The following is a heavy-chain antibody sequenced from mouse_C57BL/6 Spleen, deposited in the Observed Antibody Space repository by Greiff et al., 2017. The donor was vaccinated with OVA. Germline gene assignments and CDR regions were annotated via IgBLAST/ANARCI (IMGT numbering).Heavy chain of an antibody. CDR1: GYAFSSYS. CDR3: GYGNLDY. D-gene: IGHD2-10*02. CDR2: IYPGDGDT. Sequence: VQRRHSGPELVKPGASVKISCKASGYAFSSYSMNWVKQRPGKGLEWIGRIYPGDGDTNYNGKFKGKATLTADKSSSTAYMQLSSLTSEDSAVYFCGYGNLDYWGQGTTLTVSS. J-gene: IGHJ2*01. V-gene: IGHV1-82*01.